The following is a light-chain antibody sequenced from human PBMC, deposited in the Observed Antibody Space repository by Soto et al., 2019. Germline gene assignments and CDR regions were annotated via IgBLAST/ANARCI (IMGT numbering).Light chain of an antibody. V-gene: IGKV1-39*01. CDR3: QQSYRTPIN. CDR1: QSISNY. Sequence: EIQMTQSPSPLSESVLDRVAITFLASQSISNYLNWYQQKPGKAPKVLIYAASNLQSGVPPRFSGSGSGTDFTLTISSLQPEDVATYFCQQSYRTPINCGQGQRLEIK. CDR2: AAS. J-gene: IGKJ5*01.